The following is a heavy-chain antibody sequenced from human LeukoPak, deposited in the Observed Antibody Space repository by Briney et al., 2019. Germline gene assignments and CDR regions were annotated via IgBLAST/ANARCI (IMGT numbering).Heavy chain of an antibody. Sequence: SETLSLTCAVPGYSISSGYYWGWIRQPPGKGLEWIGSIYHSGSTYYNPSLKSRVTISVDTSKNQFSLKLSSVTAADTAVYYCARHNLRTAAAGTDYWGQGTLVTVSS. CDR1: GYSISSGYY. CDR3: ARHNLRTAAAGTDY. D-gene: IGHD6-13*01. CDR2: IYHSGST. J-gene: IGHJ4*02. V-gene: IGHV4-38-2*01.